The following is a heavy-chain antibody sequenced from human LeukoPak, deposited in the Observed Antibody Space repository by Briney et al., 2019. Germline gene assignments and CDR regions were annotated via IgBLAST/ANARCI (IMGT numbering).Heavy chain of an antibody. Sequence: GGSLRLSCAASKFTFSDYGMNWVRQAPRKGLEWVSYISSSSSTIYYGESVKGRFTISRDNAENSLYLQMNGLRAEDTAVYFCARNGASSGRPYHLDYWGQGTLVTVSS. CDR2: ISSSSSTI. CDR1: KFTFSDYG. CDR3: ARNGASSGRPYHLDY. D-gene: IGHD6-19*01. J-gene: IGHJ4*02. V-gene: IGHV3-48*01.